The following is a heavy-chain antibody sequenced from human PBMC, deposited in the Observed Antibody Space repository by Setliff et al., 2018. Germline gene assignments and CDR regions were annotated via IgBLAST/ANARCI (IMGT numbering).Heavy chain of an antibody. CDR2: MNPGRGSR. CDR1: GYIFTNYY. J-gene: IGHJ4*02. V-gene: IGHV1-46*01. Sequence: ASVKVSCKTSGYIFTNYYVHWVRQAPGQGLEWMGVMNPGRGSRNYAQRFQGRVTMTSDTSTSTVYMELSSLRSEDTAVFYCARARRGYNYGIFDYWGQGSLVTVSS. CDR3: ARARRGYNYGIFDY. D-gene: IGHD5-12*01.